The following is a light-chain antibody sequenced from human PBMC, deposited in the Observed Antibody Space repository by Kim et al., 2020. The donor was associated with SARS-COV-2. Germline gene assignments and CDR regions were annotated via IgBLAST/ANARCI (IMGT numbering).Light chain of an antibody. CDR3: QQGYST. V-gene: IGKV1-39*01. CDR1: QSISTY. Sequence: DIQMTQSPSSLSASVGDRVTITCRASQSISTYLNWYQQKPGKAPKLLIYGASILPSGVPSRFSGSGSETDFTLTISTLQPEDFGTYYCQQGYSTFGQGTKLEI. J-gene: IGKJ2*01. CDR2: GAS.